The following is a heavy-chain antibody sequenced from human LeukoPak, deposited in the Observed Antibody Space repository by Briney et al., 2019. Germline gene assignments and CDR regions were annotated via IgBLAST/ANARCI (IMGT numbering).Heavy chain of an antibody. CDR3: ARVYSTIFGVVRNWFDH. Sequence: GGSLRLSCAASGFTFSSYSMNWVRQAPGKGVEWVSYIISSSIYIYYADSVKVRFTISRDNAKNSLYLQMNSLRAEDTAVYYCARVYSTIFGVVRNWFDHWGQGTLVTVSS. V-gene: IGHV3-21*01. CDR2: IISSSIYI. D-gene: IGHD3-3*01. CDR1: GFTFSSYS. J-gene: IGHJ5*02.